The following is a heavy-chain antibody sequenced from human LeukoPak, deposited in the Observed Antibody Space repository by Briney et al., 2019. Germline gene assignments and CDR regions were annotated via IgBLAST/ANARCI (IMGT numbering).Heavy chain of an antibody. CDR1: GGSISSYY. Sequence: TSETLSLTCTVSGGSISSYYWSWIRQPAGKGLEWIGRIYTSGSTNYNPSLKSRVTMSVDTSKNQFSLKLSSVTAADTAVYYCARDRSGWYLGYYFDCWGQGTLVTVSS. CDR3: ARDRSGWYLGYYFDC. CDR2: IYTSGST. V-gene: IGHV4-4*07. D-gene: IGHD6-19*01. J-gene: IGHJ4*02.